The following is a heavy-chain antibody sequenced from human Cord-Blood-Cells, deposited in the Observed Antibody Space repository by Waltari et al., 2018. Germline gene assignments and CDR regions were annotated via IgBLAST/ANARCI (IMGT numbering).Heavy chain of an antibody. J-gene: IGHJ4*02. CDR2: INHSGST. CDR3: ARGASSGYYY. D-gene: IGHD3-22*01. CDR1: GGSFSGYY. Sequence: QVQLQQWGAGLLKPSETLSLTCAVYGGSFSGYYWSWIRQPPGKGLEGIGEINHSGSTNYNPSLKSRVTISVDTSKNQFSLKLSSVTAADTAVYYCARGASSGYYYWGQGTLVTVSS. V-gene: IGHV4-34*01.